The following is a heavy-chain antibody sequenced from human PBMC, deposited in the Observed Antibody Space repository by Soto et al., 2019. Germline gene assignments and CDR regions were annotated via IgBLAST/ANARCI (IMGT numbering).Heavy chain of an antibody. V-gene: IGHV3-30*04. Sequence: QVQLVESGGGVVQPGRSLTLSCVGSGFTFKDDAMHWVRQAPGKGLEWVSVMSYDGKKEFYADSVRGRFIISRDNSKNTLYLQMSGLSVEDTAVYYCGGSGSYYRVDYWGQGTLVAVSS. CDR3: GGSGSYYRVDY. CDR2: MSYDGKKE. D-gene: IGHD1-26*01. CDR1: GFTFKDDA. J-gene: IGHJ4*02.